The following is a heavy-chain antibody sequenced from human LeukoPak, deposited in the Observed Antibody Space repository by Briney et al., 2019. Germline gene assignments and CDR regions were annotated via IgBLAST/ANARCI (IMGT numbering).Heavy chain of an antibody. D-gene: IGHD1/OR15-1a*01. CDR3: ARVGTGTRSFDS. Sequence: VPSVKVSCKTSGYTFTTYAINCVRHAPRQGLEYMGRISAYNCYTNYGQKYQGRVTMTTDTSTNTAYMELRSLRSDDTAVYYCARVGTGTRSFDSWGQGGLVTVCS. CDR1: GYTFTTYA. CDR2: ISAYNCYT. J-gene: IGHJ4*02. V-gene: IGHV1-18*01.